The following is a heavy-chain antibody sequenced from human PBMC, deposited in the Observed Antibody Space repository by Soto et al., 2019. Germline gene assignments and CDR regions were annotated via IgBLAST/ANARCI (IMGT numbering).Heavy chain of an antibody. J-gene: IGHJ6*02. D-gene: IGHD6-6*01. V-gene: IGHV3-11*06. CDR1: GFTFSDYY. Sequence: PGGSLRLSCAASGFTFSDYYMTWIRQAPGKGLEWVPYISTTSTYTHYADSVKGRFTISRDNAKNSLYLQMNSLRAEDPAVYYCARGPIAARPTYYYYGMDVWGQGTTVTVSS. CDR3: ARGPIAARPTYYYYGMDV. CDR2: ISTTSTYT.